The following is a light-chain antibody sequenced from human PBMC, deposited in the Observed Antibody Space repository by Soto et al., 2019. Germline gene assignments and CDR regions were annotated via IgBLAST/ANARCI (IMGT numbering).Light chain of an antibody. Sequence: DMQMTQSPSSLSAYVGDRVTITCRASQPISVYLNWYQQKPGKAPKPLIFGASNLQCGVPSRFSCSGSWTHFTLTISSLQPEDVATYYCHQSSSTPFTFGGWTKVELK. J-gene: IGKJ4*01. V-gene: IGKV1-39*01. CDR2: GAS. CDR3: HQSSSTPFT. CDR1: QPISVY.